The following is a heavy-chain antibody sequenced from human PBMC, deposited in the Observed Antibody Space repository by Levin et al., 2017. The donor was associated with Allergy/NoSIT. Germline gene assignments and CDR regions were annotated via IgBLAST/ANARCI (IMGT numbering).Heavy chain of an antibody. Sequence: GASVKVSCKASGYTFTSYGISWVRQAPGQGLEWMGWISAYNGNTNYAQKLQGRVTMTTDTSTSTAYMELRSLRSDDTAVYYCARDRGKWDGSGYFDLWGRGTLVTVSS. J-gene: IGHJ2*01. CDR3: ARDRGKWDGSGYFDL. CDR2: ISAYNGNT. D-gene: IGHD1-26*01. CDR1: GYTFTSYG. V-gene: IGHV1-18*01.